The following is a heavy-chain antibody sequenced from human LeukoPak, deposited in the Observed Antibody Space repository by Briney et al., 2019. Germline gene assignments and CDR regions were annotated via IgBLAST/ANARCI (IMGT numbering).Heavy chain of an antibody. CDR1: GYTFTSYD. D-gene: IGHD3-9*01. CDR2: MNPNSGNT. J-gene: IGHJ6*03. CDR3: ARVRYDILTVFHYYYYMDV. V-gene: IGHV1-8*01. Sequence: GASVKVSCKASGYTFTSYDINWVRQATGQGLEWMGWMNPNSGNTGYAQKFQGRVTMTTDTSTSTAYMELRSLRSDDTAVYYCARVRYDILTVFHYYYYMDVWGKGTTVTISS.